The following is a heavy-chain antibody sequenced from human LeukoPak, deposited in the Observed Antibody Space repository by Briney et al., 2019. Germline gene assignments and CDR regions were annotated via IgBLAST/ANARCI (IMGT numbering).Heavy chain of an antibody. CDR2: IYYSGST. D-gene: IGHD1-14*01. V-gene: IGHV4-31*03. CDR3: ATSITPTVSLSYYYMDV. J-gene: IGHJ6*03. CDR1: GGSISSGGYY. Sequence: SQTLSLTCTVSGGSISSGGYYWSWIRQHPGKGLEWIGYIYYSGSTYYNPSLKSRVTISVDTSKNQFSLKLSSVTAADTAVYYCATSITPTVSLSYYYMDVWGKGTTVTVSS.